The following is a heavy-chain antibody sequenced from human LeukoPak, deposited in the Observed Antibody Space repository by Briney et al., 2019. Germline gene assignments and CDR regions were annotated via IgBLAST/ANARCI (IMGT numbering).Heavy chain of an antibody. CDR2: INKDGSRT. Sequence: PGGSLRLSCGAAGFTFSSYWMDWVRQAPGKGLVWDSRINKDGSRTSYADSVEGRFTISRNNAKNTLYLQMNSLRAEDTALYYCARVARGDYYYYYMDVWGKGTTVTVSS. V-gene: IGHV3-74*01. CDR1: GFTFSSYW. CDR3: ARVARGDYYYYYMDV. D-gene: IGHD3-10*01. J-gene: IGHJ6*03.